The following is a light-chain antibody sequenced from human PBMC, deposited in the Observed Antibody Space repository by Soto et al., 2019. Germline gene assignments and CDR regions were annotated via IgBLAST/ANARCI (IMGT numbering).Light chain of an antibody. Sequence: DTHMTQSLSSLSAFAGDRFTITCRASQNISSYLNWYQQKPGKAPKLLIYAASTLQSGVPSRFIGSGSGTDFALTISSRQPDDFATYYCQQSYSTPITFGQGTRLEI. V-gene: IGKV1-39*01. J-gene: IGKJ5*01. CDR1: QNISSY. CDR3: QQSYSTPIT. CDR2: AAS.